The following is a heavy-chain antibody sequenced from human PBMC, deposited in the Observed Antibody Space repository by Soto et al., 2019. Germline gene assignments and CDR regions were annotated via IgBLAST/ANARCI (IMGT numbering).Heavy chain of an antibody. CDR2: IYWDDDK. D-gene: IGHD3-9*01. Sequence: SGPTLVNPTQTLTLTCTFSGFSLSTSGVGVAWIRQPPGKALEWLALIYWDDDKRYSPSLKSRLTITKDTSKNQVVLTMTNMDPVDTATYYFAHRPSSTYYDSWTGYYLDAFDIWGQGTMVTVSS. CDR1: GFSLSTSGVG. CDR3: AHRPSSTYYDSWTGYYLDAFDI. V-gene: IGHV2-5*02. J-gene: IGHJ3*02.